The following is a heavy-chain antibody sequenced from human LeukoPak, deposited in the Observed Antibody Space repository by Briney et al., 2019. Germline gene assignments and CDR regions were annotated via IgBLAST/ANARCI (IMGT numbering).Heavy chain of an antibody. CDR2: INPSGGST. CDR1: GYTFTSYY. J-gene: IGHJ4*02. Sequence: ASVKVSCKASGYTFTSYYMHWVRQAPGQGLEWMGIINPSGGSTSYAQKFRGRVTITADKFTSTAYMELSSLRSEDTAVYYCARDNDSRDPPHFDYWGQGTLVTVSS. CDR3: ARDNDSRDPPHFDY. V-gene: IGHV1-46*01. D-gene: IGHD3-16*01.